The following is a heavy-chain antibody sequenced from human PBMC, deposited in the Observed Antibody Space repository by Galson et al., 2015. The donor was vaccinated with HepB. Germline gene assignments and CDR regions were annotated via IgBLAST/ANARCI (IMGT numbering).Heavy chain of an antibody. D-gene: IGHD3-10*01. J-gene: IGHJ4*02. CDR2: IKHDGTNT. V-gene: IGHV3-33*01. CDR3: ARSSRSFGPFDV. CDR1: GFAFSLYG. Sequence: SLRLSCAASGFAFSLYGMHWVRQAPGKGLEWVALIKHDGTNTYYSYSVSGRVSIYRDNSEDTLYLQINSLTVEDTAVYYCARSSRSFGPFDVWGQGTLVTVSS.